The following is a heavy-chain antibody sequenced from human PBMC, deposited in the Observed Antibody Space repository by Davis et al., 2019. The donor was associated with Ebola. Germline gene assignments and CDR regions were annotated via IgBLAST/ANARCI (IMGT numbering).Heavy chain of an antibody. CDR2: IYYSGST. CDR1: GGSISSYY. D-gene: IGHD3-3*01. CDR3: ARARGISTWFDP. V-gene: IGHV4-59*12. J-gene: IGHJ5*02. Sequence: MPSETLSLTCTVSGGSISSYYWSWIRQPPGKGLEWIGYIYYSGSTNYNPSLKSRVTISVDTSKNQFSLKLSSVTAADTAVHYCARARGISTWFDPWGQGTLVTVSS.